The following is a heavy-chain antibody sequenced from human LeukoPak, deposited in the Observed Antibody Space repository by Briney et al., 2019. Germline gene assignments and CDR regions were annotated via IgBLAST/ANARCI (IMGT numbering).Heavy chain of an antibody. CDR3: ARDMANLGYCSSTSCQWWHYGMDV. CDR1: GYTFTGYY. Sequence: GASVKVSCKASGYTFTGYYMHWVRQAPGQGLEWMGWINPNSGGTNYAQKFQGRVTMTRDTSISTAYMELSRLRSDDTAVYYCARDMANLGYCSSTSCQWWHYGMDVWGQGTTVTVSS. CDR2: INPNSGGT. J-gene: IGHJ6*02. D-gene: IGHD2-2*01. V-gene: IGHV1-2*02.